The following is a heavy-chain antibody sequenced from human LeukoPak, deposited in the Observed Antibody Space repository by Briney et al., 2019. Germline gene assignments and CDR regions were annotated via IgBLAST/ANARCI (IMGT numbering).Heavy chain of an antibody. CDR2: ISASVGST. CDR1: GFTFSSSA. CDR3: AKDQRCESPHYLDS. D-gene: IGHD4/OR15-4a*01. V-gene: IGHV3-23*01. J-gene: IGHJ4*02. Sequence: LSGGSLRLSCAASGFTFSSSAMSWVRQVPGKGLEWVSGISASVGSTSYADSVRGRFTISRDNSKNTLYVQMNSLRDEDTAVYYCAKDQRCESPHYLDSWGQGTLVTVSS.